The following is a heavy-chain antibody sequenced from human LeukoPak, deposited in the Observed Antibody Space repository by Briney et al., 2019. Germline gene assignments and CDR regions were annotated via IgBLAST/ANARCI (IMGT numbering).Heavy chain of an antibody. CDR2: FDPEDSET. J-gene: IGHJ6*02. Sequence: ASVKLSCTVSGYTLTELSMHWVRQAPGKGLEWMGYFDPEDSETIYAQKFQGRVTMTEDTSTDTAYMELSSLRSEDTAAYYCATAPLAVAGSMDVWGQGTTVTVSS. D-gene: IGHD6-19*01. CDR1: GYTLTELS. V-gene: IGHV1-24*01. CDR3: ATAPLAVAGSMDV.